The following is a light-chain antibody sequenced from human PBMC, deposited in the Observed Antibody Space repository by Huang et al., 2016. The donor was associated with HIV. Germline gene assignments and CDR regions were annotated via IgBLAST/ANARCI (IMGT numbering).Light chain of an antibody. CDR2: GAS. CDR3: QQYDNWPPYT. J-gene: IGKJ2*01. CDR1: QSVNSH. Sequence: EIVMTQSPATLSVSPGETATLSCRASQSVNSHLAWYQQKPGQAPRLLIYGASTRDTGIPARFSGSGSGTEFTLTISRLQSEDFAVYYCQQYDNWPPYTFGQGTKLEIK. V-gene: IGKV3-15*01.